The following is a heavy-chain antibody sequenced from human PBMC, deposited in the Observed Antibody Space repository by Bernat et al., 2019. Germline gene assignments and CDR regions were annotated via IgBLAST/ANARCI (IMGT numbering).Heavy chain of an antibody. CDR3: ARGVRRYYYYGMDV. CDR2: ISYDGSNK. V-gene: IGHV3-30-3*01. Sequence: QVQLVESGGGVVQPGRSLRLSCAASGFTFSSYAMHWVRQAPGKGLEWVAVISYDGSNKYYADSVKGRFTISSDNSKNTLYMQMNSLRAEDTAVYYCARGVRRYYYYGMDVWGQGTTVTVSS. D-gene: IGHD2-21*01. J-gene: IGHJ6*02. CDR1: GFTFSSYA.